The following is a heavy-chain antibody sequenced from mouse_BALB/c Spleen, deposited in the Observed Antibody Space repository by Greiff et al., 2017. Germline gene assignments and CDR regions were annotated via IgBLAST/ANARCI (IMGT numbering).Heavy chain of an antibody. V-gene: IGHV14-1*02. D-gene: IGHD2-4*01. CDR1: GFNIKDYY. Sequence: EVQLQESGAELVRPGALVKLSCKASGFNIKDYYMHWVKQRPEQGLEWIGWIDPENGNTIYDPKFQGKASITADTSSNTAYLQLSSLTSEDTAVYYCARSEITTFAYWGQGTLVTVSA. CDR2: IDPENGNT. CDR3: ARSEITTFAY. J-gene: IGHJ3*01.